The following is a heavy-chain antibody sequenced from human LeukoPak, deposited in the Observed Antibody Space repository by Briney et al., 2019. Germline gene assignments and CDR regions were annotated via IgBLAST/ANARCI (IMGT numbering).Heavy chain of an antibody. V-gene: IGHV1-18*01. CDR3: ARDPGGSYPYYFDY. CDR1: GYTFTSYG. D-gene: IGHD1-26*01. CDR2: INPNSGGT. Sequence: ASVKVSCKASGYTFTSYGISWVRQAPGQGLEWMGWINPNSGGTNYAQKLQGRVTMTTDTSTSTAYMELRSLRSDDTAVYYCARDPGGSYPYYFDYWGQGTLVTVSS. J-gene: IGHJ4*02.